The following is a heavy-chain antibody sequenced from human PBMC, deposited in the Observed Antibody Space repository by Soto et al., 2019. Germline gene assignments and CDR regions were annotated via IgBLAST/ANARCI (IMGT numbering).Heavy chain of an antibody. CDR2: TYYRSKWYN. CDR3: VRLIGNSWLDF. V-gene: IGHV6-1*01. J-gene: IGHJ5*01. Sequence: SQTLSLTCAISGDSVSSSSVTWNWIRQSPSRGLEWLGRTYYRSKWYNDYAESVKSRITINPDTSENQFSLHLNSVTPEDTAVYYCVRLIGNSWLDFWGQGTLVTVS. CDR1: GDSVSSSSVT. D-gene: IGHD1-26*01.